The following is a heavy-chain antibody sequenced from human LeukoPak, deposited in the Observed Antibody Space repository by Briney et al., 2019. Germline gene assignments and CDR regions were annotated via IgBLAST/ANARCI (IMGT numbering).Heavy chain of an antibody. V-gene: IGHV3-20*04. CDR2: INWNGGNT. D-gene: IGHD6-13*01. CDR1: GGSFSGYY. CDR3: ARIRRGSSSWYYFDS. J-gene: IGHJ4*02. Sequence: ETLSLTCAVYGGSFSGYYWSWVRQAPGKGLEWVSGINWNGGNTGYADSVKGRFTISRDNAKNSLYLQMNSLRAEDTALYYCARIRRGSSSWYYFDSWGQGTLVTVSS.